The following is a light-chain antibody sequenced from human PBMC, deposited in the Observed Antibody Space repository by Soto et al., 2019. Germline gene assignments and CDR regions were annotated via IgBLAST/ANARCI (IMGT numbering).Light chain of an antibody. CDR3: QQSSSAPLT. V-gene: IGKV1-39*01. Sequence: DIQMTQSPSSLSASVGDRVTITCRASQSISSYLNWYQQKPGKDPKLLIYAASSLQSGVPSRFSGSGSGTDFTLTIAGLQPEDSASYFCQQSSSAPLTFGGGTKVEIK. J-gene: IGKJ4*01. CDR2: AAS. CDR1: QSISSY.